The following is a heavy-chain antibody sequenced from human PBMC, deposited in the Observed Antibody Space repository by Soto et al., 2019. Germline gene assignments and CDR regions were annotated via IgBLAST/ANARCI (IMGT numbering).Heavy chain of an antibody. CDR2: IWYDGSNK. J-gene: IGHJ3*02. D-gene: IGHD2-2*01. V-gene: IGHV3-33*01. CDR1: GFTFSSYG. Sequence: GGSLRLSCAASGFTFSSYGMHWVRQAPGKGLEWVAVIWYDGSNKYYADSVKGRFTISRDNSKNTLYLQMNSLRAEDTAVYYCASGYCSSTSCYAFDIWGQRTMVTVSS. CDR3: ASGYCSSTSCYAFDI.